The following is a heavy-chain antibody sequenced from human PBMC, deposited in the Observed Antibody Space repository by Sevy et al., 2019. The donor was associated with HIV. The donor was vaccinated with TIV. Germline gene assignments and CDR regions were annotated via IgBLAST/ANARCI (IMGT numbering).Heavy chain of an antibody. J-gene: IGHJ4*02. CDR1: GGSFSGYY. Sequence: SETLSLTCAVYGGSFSGYYWSWIRQPPGKGLEWIGEINHSGSTNYNPSLKSRVTISVDTSKNRFSLKLSSVTAADTAVYYCARGGAVAPREDYFDYWGQGTLVTVSS. CDR3: ARGGAVAPREDYFDY. V-gene: IGHV4-34*01. CDR2: INHSGST. D-gene: IGHD6-19*01.